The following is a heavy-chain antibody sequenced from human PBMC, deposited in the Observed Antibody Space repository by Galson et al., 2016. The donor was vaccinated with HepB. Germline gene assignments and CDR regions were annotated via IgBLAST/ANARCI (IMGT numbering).Heavy chain of an antibody. V-gene: IGHV3-23*01. J-gene: IGHJ3*02. Sequence: SLRLSCAASGFTFSSDAMSWVRQAPEKGLEWVSGISASGAGTYYADSVKGRFTISRDNFKNTLYLQMNSLRAEDTAVYYCAKEGRDILTGYYNGDAFDIWGQGTMVTVSS. CDR2: ISASGAGT. CDR3: AKEGRDILTGYYNGDAFDI. CDR1: GFTFSSDA. D-gene: IGHD3-9*01.